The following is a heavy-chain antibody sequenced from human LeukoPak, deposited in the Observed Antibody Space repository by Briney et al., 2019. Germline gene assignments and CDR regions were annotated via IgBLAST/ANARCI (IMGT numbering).Heavy chain of an antibody. CDR1: GYTFTSYD. CDR3: TRGSIAVPYNWFDP. J-gene: IGHJ5*02. D-gene: IGHD6-19*01. CDR2: MNPNSGNT. V-gene: IGHV1-8*01. Sequence: ASVKVSCKASGYTFTSYDINWVRQATGQGLEWMGWMNPNSGNTGYAQKFQGRVTMTRDTSISTAYLELSSLRSEDTAIYFCTRGSIAVPYNWFDPWGPGTLVTVSS.